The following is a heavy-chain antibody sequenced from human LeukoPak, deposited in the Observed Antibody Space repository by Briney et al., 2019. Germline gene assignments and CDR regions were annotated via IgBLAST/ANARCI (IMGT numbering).Heavy chain of an antibody. V-gene: IGHV1-69*05. Sequence: SVKVSCKASGGTFISYAISWVRQAPGQGLEWMGGIIPIFGTANYAQKFQGRVTITTDESTSTAYMELSSLRSEDTAVYCCARGVGYSYGWYNWFDPWGQGTLVTVSS. CDR3: ARGVGYSYGWYNWFDP. D-gene: IGHD5-18*01. CDR2: IIPIFGTA. CDR1: GGTFISYA. J-gene: IGHJ5*02.